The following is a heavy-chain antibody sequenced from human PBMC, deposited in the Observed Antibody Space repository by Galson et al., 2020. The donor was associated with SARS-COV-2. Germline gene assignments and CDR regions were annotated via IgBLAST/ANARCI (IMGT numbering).Heavy chain of an antibody. CDR3: ARQSVNMILLVTVPGWYFDL. CDR1: GYSVSTTNY. J-gene: IGHJ2*01. CDR2: VYPSGST. Sequence: SETLSLTCTVSGYSVSTTNYWGWVRQPPGRGLEWIGSVYPSGSTYYNPSLKSRVTISVDTSKNQFSLRLDSVTAADTALYYCARQSVNMILLVTVPGWYFDLWGRGALVTVSS. D-gene: IGHD5-18*01. V-gene: IGHV4-38-2*02.